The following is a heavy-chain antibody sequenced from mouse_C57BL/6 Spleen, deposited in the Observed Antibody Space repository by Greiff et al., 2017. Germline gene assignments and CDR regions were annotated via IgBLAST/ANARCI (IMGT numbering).Heavy chain of an antibody. D-gene: IGHD1-1*01. Sequence: EVQRVESGPGLVKPSQSLSLTCSVTGYSITSGYYWNWIRQFPGNKLEWMGYISYDGSNNYNPSLKNRISITRDTSKNQFFLKLNSVTTEDTATYYCARDRDYGSPMDYWGQGTSVTVSS. CDR2: ISYDGSN. J-gene: IGHJ4*01. CDR3: ARDRDYGSPMDY. CDR1: GYSITSGYY. V-gene: IGHV3-6*01.